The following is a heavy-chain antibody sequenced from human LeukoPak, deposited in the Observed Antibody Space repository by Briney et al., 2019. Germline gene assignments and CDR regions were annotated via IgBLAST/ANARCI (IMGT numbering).Heavy chain of an antibody. CDR1: GYTFTSYG. V-gene: IGHV1-18*01. D-gene: IGHD3-22*01. CDR3: ARDHRDYYDSSAIGPSDY. J-gene: IGHJ4*02. Sequence: ASVKVSCKASGYTFTSYGISWVRQAPGQGLEWMGWISAYTGNTIYAQRLQGRVTMTTDTSTSTAYMELRSLRSDDTAVYYCARDHRDYYDSSAIGPSDYWGQGTLVTVSS. CDR2: ISAYTGNT.